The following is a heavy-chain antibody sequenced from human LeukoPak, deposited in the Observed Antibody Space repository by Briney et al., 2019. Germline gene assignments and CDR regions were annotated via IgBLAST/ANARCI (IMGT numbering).Heavy chain of an antibody. V-gene: IGHV3-53*01. CDR2: IYSGGNT. J-gene: IGHJ6*02. Sequence: HPGGSLRLSCTASGFTFSNFWMGWVRQAPGKGPEWVSIIYSGGNTYYAESVKGRFTISRDNSKNTLYLQMNSLRVEDTAVYYRARMNYYGMDVWGQGTTVTVSS. CDR3: ARMNYYGMDV. CDR1: GFTFSNFW.